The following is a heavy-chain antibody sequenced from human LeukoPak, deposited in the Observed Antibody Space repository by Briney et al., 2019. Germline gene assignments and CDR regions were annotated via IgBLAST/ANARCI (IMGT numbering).Heavy chain of an antibody. Sequence: SETLSLTCTVSGDSIKSDDYYWSWIRQPPGKGLEWIGYIHYSGSTDYNSSLKSRGTISVDTSKNQFSLKLSSVTAADTAVYYCARHYGPWGQGTLVTVSS. CDR3: ARHYGP. CDR2: IHYSGST. V-gene: IGHV4-30-4*01. CDR1: GDSIKSDDYY. J-gene: IGHJ5*02. D-gene: IGHD3-16*01.